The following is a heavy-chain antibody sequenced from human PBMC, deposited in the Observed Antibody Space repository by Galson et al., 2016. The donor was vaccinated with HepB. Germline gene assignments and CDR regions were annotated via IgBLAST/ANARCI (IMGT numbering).Heavy chain of an antibody. CDR3: ATDNLAYCGADCYS. V-gene: IGHV3-23*01. CDR2: ISGSGRIT. CDR1: GFTFSSYA. J-gene: IGHJ5*02. D-gene: IGHD2-21*02. Sequence: SLRLSCAASGFTFSSYAMMWVRQTSGKGLEWVSSISGSGRITYYADSVRGRFTISRDNSKSTLYLRMNSLRAEDTAVYYCATDNLAYCGADCYSWGQGTRVTVSS.